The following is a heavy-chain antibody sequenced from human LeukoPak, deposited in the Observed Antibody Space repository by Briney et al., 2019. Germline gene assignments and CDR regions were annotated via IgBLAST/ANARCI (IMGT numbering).Heavy chain of an antibody. CDR2: ITWNSGSI. V-gene: IGHV3-9*01. D-gene: IGHD3-10*01. CDR1: GFTFDDYA. Sequence: GGSLRLSCAASGFTFDDYAMHWVRQAPGKGLEWVSGITWNSGSIGYADSVKGRFTISRDNAKNSLYLQMNSLRAEDTALYYCTKGIYYGSGSYYVALDYWGQGTLVTVSS. J-gene: IGHJ4*02. CDR3: TKGIYYGSGSYYVALDY.